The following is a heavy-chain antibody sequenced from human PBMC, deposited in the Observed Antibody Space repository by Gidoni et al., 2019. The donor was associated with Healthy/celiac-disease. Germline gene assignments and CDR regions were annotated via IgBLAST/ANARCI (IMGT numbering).Heavy chain of an antibody. CDR2: ISGRGGST. CDR3: AKDEQWLVRYFDY. D-gene: IGHD6-19*01. J-gene: IGHJ4*02. V-gene: IGHV3-23*01. CDR1: GFPFSSYA. Sequence: EVQLLESGGGLVQPGGSLRLSCAASGFPFSSYAMSGVRQAPVKGLEWVSDISGRGGSTYYADSVKGRFTISRDNSKNTRYLQMNSLRAEDTAVYYCAKDEQWLVRYFDYWGQGTLVTVSS.